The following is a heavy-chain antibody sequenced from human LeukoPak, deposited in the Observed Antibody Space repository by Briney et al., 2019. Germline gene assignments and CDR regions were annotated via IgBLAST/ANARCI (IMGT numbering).Heavy chain of an antibody. J-gene: IGHJ4*02. D-gene: IGHD2-15*01. V-gene: IGHV1-18*01. CDR1: GYTFATYS. CDR3: ARVRDNDYGDF. CDR2: ISAYNGNT. Sequence: ASVKVSCKASGYTFATYSISWMRQAPGQGLEWMGWISAYNGNTNYAQKFQDRVTMTTDTSTSTAYMELRSLRSDDTAVYYCARVRDNDYGDFWGQGTLVTVPS.